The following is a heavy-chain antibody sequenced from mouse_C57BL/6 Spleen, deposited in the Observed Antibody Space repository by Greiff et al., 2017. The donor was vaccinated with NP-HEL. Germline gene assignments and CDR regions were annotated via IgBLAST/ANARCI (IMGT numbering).Heavy chain of an antibody. CDR3: ARNYYYGSSYPAWFAY. Sequence: EVKLVESGGGLVKPGGSLKLSCAASGFTFSDYGMHWVRQAPEKGLEWVAYISSGSSTIYYADTVKGRFTISRDNAKNTLFLQMTSLRSEDTAMYYCARNYYYGSSYPAWFAYWGQGTLVTVSA. CDR2: ISSGSSTI. V-gene: IGHV5-17*01. CDR1: GFTFSDYG. J-gene: IGHJ3*01. D-gene: IGHD1-1*01.